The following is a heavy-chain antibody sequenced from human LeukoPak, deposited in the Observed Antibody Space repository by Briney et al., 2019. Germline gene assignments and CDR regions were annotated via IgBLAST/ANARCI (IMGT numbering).Heavy chain of an antibody. CDR3: AKGPRTQSPNYGHYYYYYYGMDV. CDR1: GSTFSSYG. Sequence: PGRSLRLSCAASGSTFSSYGMDWVRQAPGKGLEWGAAISYDGTNKDHADSVKGRFTISRHNSKNTLYLQMNSLRAEEAAVYYCAKGPRTQSPNYGHYYYYYYGMDVWGKGTTVTVSS. J-gene: IGHJ6*04. CDR2: ISYDGTNK. D-gene: IGHD3-10*01. V-gene: IGHV3-30*18.